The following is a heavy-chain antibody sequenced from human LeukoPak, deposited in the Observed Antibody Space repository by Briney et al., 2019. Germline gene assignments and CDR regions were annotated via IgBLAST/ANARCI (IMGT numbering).Heavy chain of an antibody. Sequence: PGGSLRLSCAASGFTFSSYNMNWVRQAPGKGLEWVSYISSSGSTIYYADSVKGRFTISRDNAKNSLYLQMNSLRAEDMALYYCAKEARELAARSDYYYMDVWGKGTTVTVSS. CDR3: AKEARELAARSDYYYMDV. CDR1: GFTFSSYN. V-gene: IGHV3-48*01. J-gene: IGHJ6*03. CDR2: ISSSGSTI. D-gene: IGHD6-6*01.